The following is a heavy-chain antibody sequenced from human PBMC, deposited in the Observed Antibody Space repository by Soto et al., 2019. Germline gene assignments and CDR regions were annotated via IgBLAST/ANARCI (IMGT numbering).Heavy chain of an antibody. J-gene: IGHJ3*02. CDR1: GFTFSSYS. CDR3: ARDRYQLLLNDAFDI. D-gene: IGHD2-2*01. CDR2: ISSSSSYI. Sequence: GGSLRLSCAASGFTFSSYSMNWVRQAPGKGLEWVSSISSSSSYIYYADSVKGRFTISRDNAKNSLYLQMNSLRAEDTAVYYCARDRYQLLLNDAFDIWGQGTMVTVSS. V-gene: IGHV3-21*01.